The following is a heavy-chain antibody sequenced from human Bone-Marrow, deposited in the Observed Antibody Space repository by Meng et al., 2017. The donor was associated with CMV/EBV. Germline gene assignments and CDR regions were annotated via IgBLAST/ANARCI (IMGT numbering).Heavy chain of an antibody. D-gene: IGHD6-6*01. CDR1: GFTFSSYA. J-gene: IGHJ6*02. V-gene: IGHV3-23*01. CDR2: ISGSGGST. CDR3: ARDYSSSSGGEYGMDV. Sequence: GGSLRLSCAASGFTFSSYAMSWVRQAPGKGLEWVSAISGSGGSTYYADSVKGRFTISRDNSKNSLYLQMNSLRAEDTAVYYCARDYSSSSGGEYGMDVWGQGTTVTVSS.